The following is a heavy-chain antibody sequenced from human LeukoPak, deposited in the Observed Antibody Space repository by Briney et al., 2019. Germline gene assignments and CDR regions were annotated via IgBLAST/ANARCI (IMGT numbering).Heavy chain of an antibody. V-gene: IGHV1-18*04. CDR2: ISGNDGAT. D-gene: IGHD3-3*01. CDR3: ARDVPDFWSGFDS. CDR1: GYPFNTYG. J-gene: IGHJ4*01. Sequence: ASVKVSCKASGYPFNTYGLSWVRQAPGQGLEWMGQISGNDGATKYAQRFQGRVTMTTDTATSTAYLELTSLTSDDTAVYYCARDVPDFWSGFDSWGQEPWSPSPQ.